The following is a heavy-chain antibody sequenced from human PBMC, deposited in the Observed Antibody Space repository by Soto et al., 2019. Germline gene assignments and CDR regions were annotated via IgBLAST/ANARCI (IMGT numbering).Heavy chain of an antibody. D-gene: IGHD4-4*01. Sequence: ETVSLKCTVYGYSITSGYYWGWIRQTPGKGLEWIGSIFHSASTYYNPSLKSRVTISVDTSKNQFSLKLSSVTAADTAVYYCARAPRSYSNYLGYFDLWGRGTLVTVSS. CDR2: IFHSAST. CDR3: ARAPRSYSNYLGYFDL. V-gene: IGHV4-38-2*02. J-gene: IGHJ2*01. CDR1: GYSITSGYY.